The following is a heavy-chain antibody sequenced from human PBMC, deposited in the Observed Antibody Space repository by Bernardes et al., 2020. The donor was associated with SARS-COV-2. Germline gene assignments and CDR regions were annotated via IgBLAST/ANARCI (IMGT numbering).Heavy chain of an antibody. Sequence: GGSLRLSCAASGFTFSSYSMNWVRQAPGKGLEWVAYISSSSSTIYYADSVKGRFTISRDNAKNSLYLQMNSLRAEDTAVYYCAGGIGKVDTAMVTYYYYGMDVWGQGTTVTVSS. CDR3: AGGIGKVDTAMVTYYYYGMDV. D-gene: IGHD5-18*01. CDR1: GFTFSSYS. CDR2: ISSSSSTI. V-gene: IGHV3-48*01. J-gene: IGHJ6*02.